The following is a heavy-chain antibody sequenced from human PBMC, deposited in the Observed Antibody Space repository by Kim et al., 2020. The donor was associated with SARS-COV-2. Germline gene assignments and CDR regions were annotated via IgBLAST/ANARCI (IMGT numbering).Heavy chain of an antibody. Sequence: NSNPHLKSRVTISGDTSKNQFSLKLSSVTAADTAVYYCARFRYSSVWFDPWGQGTLVTVSS. CDR3: ARFRYSSVWFDP. V-gene: IGHV4-59*01. D-gene: IGHD6-25*01. J-gene: IGHJ5*02.